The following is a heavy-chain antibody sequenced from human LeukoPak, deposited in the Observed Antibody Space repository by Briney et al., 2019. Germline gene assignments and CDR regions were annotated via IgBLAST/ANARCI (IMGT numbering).Heavy chain of an antibody. J-gene: IGHJ6*02. D-gene: IGHD1-26*01. CDR1: GFTFSSYG. Sequence: PGGSLRLSCAASGFTFSSYGMNWVRQAPGKGLEWVSSISSSSSYIYYADSVKGRFTISRDNAKNSLYLQMNSLRAEDTAVYYCARDRRAFVGYGMDVWGQGTTVTVSS. CDR2: ISSSSSYI. CDR3: ARDRRAFVGYGMDV. V-gene: IGHV3-21*01.